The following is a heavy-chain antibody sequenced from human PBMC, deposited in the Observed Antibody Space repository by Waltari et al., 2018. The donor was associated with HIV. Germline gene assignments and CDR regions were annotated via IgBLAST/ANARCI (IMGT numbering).Heavy chain of an antibody. CDR3: ARQRNWNEDFDD. D-gene: IGHD1-1*01. Sequence: EVQLVESGGDLVQPGGSLRLSCAASGFTVSSSYMSWGRQAPGEGLEWGSVRYSNGTTDYAGSVKGRFTISRDNSKNTLYLQMSSLRGEDTAVYYCARQRNWNEDFDDWGQGTLVTVSS. CDR2: RYSNGTT. CDR1: GFTVSSSY. V-gene: IGHV3-66*04. J-gene: IGHJ4*02.